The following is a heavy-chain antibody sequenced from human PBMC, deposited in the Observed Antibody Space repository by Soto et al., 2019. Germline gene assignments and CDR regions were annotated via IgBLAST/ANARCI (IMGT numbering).Heavy chain of an antibody. D-gene: IGHD3-22*01. CDR3: VRVNEGVFFDSSGYFDY. CDR2: ISTYNAKT. Sequence: QVQLLQSGPVVKKPGASVKLSCKASGYTFNKFGINWLRQVPGQGLEWMGWISTYNAKTKDAQNLQDRVTMSTDTSTTTAYMELRGLTSDDGAVYYCVRVNEGVFFDSSGYFDYWGQGTLVTVSS. J-gene: IGHJ4*02. CDR1: GYTFNKFG. V-gene: IGHV1-18*04.